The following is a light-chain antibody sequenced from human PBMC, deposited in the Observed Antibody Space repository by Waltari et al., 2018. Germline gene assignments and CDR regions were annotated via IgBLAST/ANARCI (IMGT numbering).Light chain of an antibody. CDR2: KAS. J-gene: IGKJ1*01. V-gene: IGKV1-5*03. CDR3: QQYNSSPQT. CDR1: QSISSW. Sequence: DIQMTQSPSTLSASVGDRVNITCRASQSISSWLAWYQQKPGKAPKLLIYKASSLESGVPSRFSGSGSGTEFTLTISSLQPDDFATYYCQQYNSSPQTFGQGTKVEIK.